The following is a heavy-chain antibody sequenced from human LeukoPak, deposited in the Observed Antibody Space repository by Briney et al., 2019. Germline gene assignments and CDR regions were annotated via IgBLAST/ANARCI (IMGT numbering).Heavy chain of an antibody. CDR1: GFTFSSYW. V-gene: IGHV3-7*03. Sequence: GGSLRLSCAASGFTFSSYWMSWVRQAPGKGLEWVANIKEDGSEKYYVDSAKGRFTISRDNAKNSLYLHMNSLTAEDTAMYYCARDWVAGVPFDAFDIWGQGTMVSVSS. D-gene: IGHD3-10*01. CDR2: IKEDGSEK. J-gene: IGHJ3*02. CDR3: ARDWVAGVPFDAFDI.